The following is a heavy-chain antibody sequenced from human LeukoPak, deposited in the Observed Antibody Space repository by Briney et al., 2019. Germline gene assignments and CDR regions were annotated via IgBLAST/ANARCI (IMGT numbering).Heavy chain of an antibody. CDR2: MNPNSGNT. V-gene: IGHV1-8*01. D-gene: IGHD4-23*01. CDR3: ARVRDTVVTPVDY. Sequence: ASVKVSCKASGYTFTSYDINWVRQATGQGLEWMGWMNPNSGNTGYAQKFQGRVTMTRNTSISTAYMELSSLRSEDTAVYYCARVRDTVVTPVDYWGQGTLVTVSS. J-gene: IGHJ4*02. CDR1: GYTFTSYD.